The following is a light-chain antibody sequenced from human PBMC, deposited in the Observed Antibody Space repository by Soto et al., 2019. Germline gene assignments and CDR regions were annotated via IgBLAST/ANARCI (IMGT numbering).Light chain of an antibody. CDR3: QHLHGYPIT. CDR1: QDISSH. CDR2: VAS. J-gene: IGKJ5*01. V-gene: IGKV1-9*01. Sequence: IQLTQFPSLLSASVGDRVTITCRASQDISSHLAWYQQKRGRAPKLLIYVASTFHSGVPSRFSGSGSETEFTLTISSLQPEDFATYYCQHLHGYPITFGQGTRLEI.